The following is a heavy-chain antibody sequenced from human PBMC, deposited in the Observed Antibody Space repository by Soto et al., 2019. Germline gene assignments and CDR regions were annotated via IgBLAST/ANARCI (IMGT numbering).Heavy chain of an antibody. Sequence: QVQLVQSGAEVKRPGSLVKVSCKASGDTFNFYSINWVRQAPGVGLEWVGRVNPILSMSNYAQRFQGRVTMTADKSTSTAYMELRSLRSEDTVIYYCASSYGSGYRAFDYWGQGALVTVSS. V-gene: IGHV1-69*02. D-gene: IGHD3-10*01. CDR2: VNPILSMS. CDR3: ASSYGSGYRAFDY. J-gene: IGHJ4*02. CDR1: GDTFNFYS.